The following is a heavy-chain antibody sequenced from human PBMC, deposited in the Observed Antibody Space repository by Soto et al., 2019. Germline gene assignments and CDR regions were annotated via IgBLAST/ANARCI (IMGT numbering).Heavy chain of an antibody. Sequence: PGGSLRLSCSGSGLPFSSYWMSWVRPAPGHGLEWVAHTNEDGSSTTYADSVKGRFTISRDNARNTLYLQMNSLRADDTAVYFCVRDQDSRGYSVFNLWGQGAQVTVSS. V-gene: IGHV3-7*01. CDR3: VRDQDSRGYSVFNL. D-gene: IGHD3-22*01. J-gene: IGHJ5*02. CDR2: TNEDGSST. CDR1: GLPFSSYW.